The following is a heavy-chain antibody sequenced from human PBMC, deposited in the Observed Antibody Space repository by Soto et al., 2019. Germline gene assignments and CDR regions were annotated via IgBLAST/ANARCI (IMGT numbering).Heavy chain of an antibody. D-gene: IGHD5-12*01. Sequence: ASETLSLTCSVSGDSISSYYWSWIRQPPGKGLEWIGYIYYSGSTNYNPSFKSRVTISVDTPKNQFSLKLTSVTAADTAVYYCARGVATIAPWGQGTLVTVSS. CDR1: GDSISSYY. V-gene: IGHV4-59*01. J-gene: IGHJ5*02. CDR3: ARGVATIAP. CDR2: IYYSGST.